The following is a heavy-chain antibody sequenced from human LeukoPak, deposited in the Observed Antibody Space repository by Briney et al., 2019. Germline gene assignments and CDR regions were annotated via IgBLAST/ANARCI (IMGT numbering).Heavy chain of an antibody. CDR2: INHRGST. J-gene: IGHJ5*02. CDR3: TGDERRGTYGHWFDP. D-gene: IGHD3-16*01. V-gene: IGHV4-34*01. Sequence: SETLSLTCTVYGGSFSGYYWSWIRQPPGKGLEWIGEINHRGSTNYNPSLKSRVTVSLDTSKNQFSLKLTSVTAADTAVYYCTGDERRGTYGHWFDPWGQGTLVTVSS. CDR1: GGSFSGYY.